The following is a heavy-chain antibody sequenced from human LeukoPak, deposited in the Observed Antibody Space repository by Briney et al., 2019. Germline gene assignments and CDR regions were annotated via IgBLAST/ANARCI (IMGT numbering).Heavy chain of an antibody. CDR1: GGSINNFY. CDR3: ARHLSGGSYPLDY. V-gene: IGHV4-59*08. CDR2: ISYSGST. J-gene: IGHJ4*02. Sequence: SETLSLTCTVSGGSINNFYWSWFRQPPGKRLEWIAYISYSGSTNYNPSPKSRVTISVDTSKNQFSLKLTSVTAADTAVYYCARHLSGGSYPLDYWGQGTLVTVSS. D-gene: IGHD1-26*01.